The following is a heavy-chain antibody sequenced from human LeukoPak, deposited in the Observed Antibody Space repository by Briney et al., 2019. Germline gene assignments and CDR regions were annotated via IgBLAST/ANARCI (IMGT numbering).Heavy chain of an antibody. CDR3: ARRGDDSSGYYCFDY. CDR1: GGSISSYY. Sequence: PSETLPLTCTVSGGSISSYYWSWIRQPAGKGLEWIGRIYTSGSTNYNPSLKSRVTISVDTSKNQFSLKLSSVTAADTAVYYCARRGDDSSGYYCFDYWGQGTLVTVSS. J-gene: IGHJ4*02. D-gene: IGHD3-22*01. V-gene: IGHV4-4*07. CDR2: IYTSGST.